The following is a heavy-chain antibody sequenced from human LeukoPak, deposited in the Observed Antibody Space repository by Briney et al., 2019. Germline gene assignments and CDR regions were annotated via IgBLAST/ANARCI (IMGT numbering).Heavy chain of an antibody. J-gene: IGHJ4*02. CDR1: GFTFSSYW. CDR2: INSDGSST. Sequence: GGSLRLSCAASGFTFSSYWMHWVRQAPGKGLVWVSRINSDGSSTSYADSVKGRFTISRDNAKNTLYLQMNSLRAEDTAVYYGVTRMSSSSLLDYWGQGTLVTVSS. V-gene: IGHV3-74*01. CDR3: VTRMSSSSLLDY. D-gene: IGHD6-6*01.